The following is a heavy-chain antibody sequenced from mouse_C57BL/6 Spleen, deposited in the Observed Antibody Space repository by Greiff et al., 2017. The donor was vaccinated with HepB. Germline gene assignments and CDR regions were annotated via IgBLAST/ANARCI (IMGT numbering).Heavy chain of an antibody. CDR2: ISYDGSN. D-gene: IGHD2-5*01. CDR1: GYSITSGYY. V-gene: IGHV3-6*01. Sequence: EVQLQESGPGLVKPSQSLSLTCSVTGYSITSGYYWNWIRQFPGNKLEWMGYISYDGSNNYNPSLKKRISITRDTSKNQFFLKLNSVTTEDTATYYCARAYSNSFAYWGQGTLVTVSA. J-gene: IGHJ3*01. CDR3: ARAYSNSFAY.